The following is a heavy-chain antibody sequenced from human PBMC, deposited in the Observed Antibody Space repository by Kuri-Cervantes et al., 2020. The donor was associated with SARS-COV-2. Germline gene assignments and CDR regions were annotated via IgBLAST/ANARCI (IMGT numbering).Heavy chain of an antibody. CDR2: ISGSGGST. CDR3: AKGGSFVAYCGGDCSRPFDY. CDR1: GFTFSSYA. Sequence: GGSLRLSCAASGFTFSSYAMSWVRRAPGKGLEWVSAISGSGGSTYYADSVKGRFTISRDNSKNTLYLQMNSLRAEDTAVYYCAKGGSFVAYCGGDCSRPFDYWGQGTLVTVSS. D-gene: IGHD2-21*01. V-gene: IGHV3-23*01. J-gene: IGHJ4*02.